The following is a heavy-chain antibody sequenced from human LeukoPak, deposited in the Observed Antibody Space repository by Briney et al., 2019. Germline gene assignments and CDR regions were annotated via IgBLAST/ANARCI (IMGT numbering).Heavy chain of an antibody. Sequence: SETLSLTCTVSGGSISSSSYYWGWIRQPPGKGLGWIGSIYYSGSTYYNPSLKSRVTISVDTSKNQFSLKLSSVTAADTAVYYCAKVAAKTYWGQGTLVTVSS. J-gene: IGHJ4*02. D-gene: IGHD2-15*01. CDR3: AKVAAKTY. CDR2: IYYSGST. V-gene: IGHV4-39*01. CDR1: GGSISSSSYY.